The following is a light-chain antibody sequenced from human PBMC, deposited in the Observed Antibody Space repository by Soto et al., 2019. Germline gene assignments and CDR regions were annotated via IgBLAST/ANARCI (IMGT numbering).Light chain of an antibody. J-gene: IGLJ2*01. CDR2: DVT. Sequence: QSALTQPRSVSGSPGQSVTISCSGTSSDLGGYNYVSWYQHHPGKAPKLMIYDVTLRPSGVPDRFSGSKSGNTASLTISGLQAEDEADYYCCSYAGSNQLVFGGGTQLTVL. CDR1: SSDLGGYNY. CDR3: CSYAGSNQLV. V-gene: IGLV2-11*01.